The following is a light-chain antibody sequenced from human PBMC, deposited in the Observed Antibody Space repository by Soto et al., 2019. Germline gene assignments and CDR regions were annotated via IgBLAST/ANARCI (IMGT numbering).Light chain of an antibody. V-gene: IGKV4-1*01. CDR3: QQYYTTPPYT. CDR2: WAS. Sequence: DIVMTQSPDSLAVSLGERAAINCKSSQSILFTSNNKNYLAWYQQKPGQPPKLLIYWASTRESGVPDRFSGSGFATDFTLTISSQQAEDVAVYYCQQYYTTPPYTFGQGTKVEIK. J-gene: IGKJ2*01. CDR1: QSILFTSNNKNY.